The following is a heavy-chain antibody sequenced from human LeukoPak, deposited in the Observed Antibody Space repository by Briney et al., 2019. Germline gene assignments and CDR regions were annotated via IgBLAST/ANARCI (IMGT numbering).Heavy chain of an antibody. J-gene: IGHJ2*01. V-gene: IGHV6-1*01. CDR3: AREGDGYNYVELWCFDL. CDR1: GDSVSSNSAA. Sequence: SQTLSLTCAISGDSVSSNSAAWNWIRQSPSRGLEWLGRTYYRSKWYTDYAVSVKSRITINPDTSKNQFSLQPNSVTPEDTAVYYCAREGDGYNYVELWCFDLWGRGTLVTVSS. CDR2: TYYRSKWYT. D-gene: IGHD5-24*01.